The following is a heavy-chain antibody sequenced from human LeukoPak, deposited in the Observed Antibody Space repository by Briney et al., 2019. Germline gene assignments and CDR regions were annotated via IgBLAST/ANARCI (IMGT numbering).Heavy chain of an antibody. J-gene: IGHJ5*02. Sequence: GGSLRLSCAASGFTFSSYPMHWVRQAPGKGLEWVAVISYDGSNKYYADSVKGRFTISRDNAKNSLYLQMNSLRAEDTAVYYCARSVEQQLVLPNWFDPWGQGTLVTVSS. CDR3: ARSVEQQLVLPNWFDP. CDR2: ISYDGSNK. V-gene: IGHV3-30-3*01. D-gene: IGHD6-13*01. CDR1: GFTFSSYP.